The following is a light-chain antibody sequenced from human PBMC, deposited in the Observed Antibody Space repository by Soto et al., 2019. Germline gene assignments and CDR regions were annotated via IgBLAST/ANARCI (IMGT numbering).Light chain of an antibody. CDR3: QQYGSSGT. Sequence: EIVLTQSPGTLSLSPGERATLSCRASQSVSNNYLAWYQQKPGQAPRLLSYGASNRATGIPDRFSGSGSGTDFTLPISRLEPEDFAVYYCQQYGSSGTFGQGTKVEIK. CDR2: GAS. CDR1: QSVSNNY. V-gene: IGKV3-20*01. J-gene: IGKJ1*01.